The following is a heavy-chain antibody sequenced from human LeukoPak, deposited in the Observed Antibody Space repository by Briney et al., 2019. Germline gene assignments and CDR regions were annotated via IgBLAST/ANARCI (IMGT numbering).Heavy chain of an antibody. CDR1: GFTFSSYA. CDR2: ISDNGGST. V-gene: IGHV3-23*01. J-gene: IGHJ1*01. D-gene: IGHD3/OR15-3a*01. CDR3: AREFGLITSH. Sequence: GGSLRLSCAASGFTFSSYAMSWFGQAPGKGLEWVSSISDNGGSTYSADSVKGRFTISRDNSKNTLYLQMNSLRAGDTAVYYCAREFGLITSHWGQGTLVTVSS.